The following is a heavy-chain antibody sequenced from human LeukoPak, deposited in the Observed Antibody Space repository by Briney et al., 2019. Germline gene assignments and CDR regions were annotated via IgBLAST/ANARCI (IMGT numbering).Heavy chain of an antibody. CDR2: IIPIFGTA. Sequence: ASVKVSCKASGYTFTSYAISWVRQAPGQGLEWMGGIIPIFGTANYAQKFQGRVTITADESTSTAYMELSSLRSEDTAVYYCARAPTYYDFSLYYFDYWGQGTLVTVSS. D-gene: IGHD3-3*01. CDR1: GYTFTSYA. J-gene: IGHJ4*02. CDR3: ARAPTYYDFSLYYFDY. V-gene: IGHV1-69*13.